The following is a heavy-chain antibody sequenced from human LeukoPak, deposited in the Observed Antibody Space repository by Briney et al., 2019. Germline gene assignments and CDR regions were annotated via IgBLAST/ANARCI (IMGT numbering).Heavy chain of an antibody. CDR2: ISYDGSNK. CDR1: GFTFSSYG. CDR3: AKGLLASSGSYPEFDY. Sequence: GGSLRLSCAASGFTFSSYGMDWVRQAPGKGLEWVAVISYDGSNKYYADSVKGRFTISRDNSKNTLYLQMNSLRAEDTAVYYCAKGLLASSGSYPEFDYWGQGTLVTVSS. D-gene: IGHD1-26*01. J-gene: IGHJ4*02. V-gene: IGHV3-30*18.